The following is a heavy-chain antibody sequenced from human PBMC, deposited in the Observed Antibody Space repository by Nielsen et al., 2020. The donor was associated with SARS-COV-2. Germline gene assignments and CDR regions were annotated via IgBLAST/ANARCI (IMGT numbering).Heavy chain of an antibody. Sequence: GESLKISYAASGFTFSSYGMHWVRQAPGKGLEWVAVIWYDGSNKYYADSVKGRFTISRDNSKNTLYLQMNSLRAEDTAVYYCARDLDYYYYGMDVWGQGTTVTVSS. J-gene: IGHJ6*02. V-gene: IGHV3-33*01. D-gene: IGHD3-16*01. CDR2: IWYDGSNK. CDR3: ARDLDYYYYGMDV. CDR1: GFTFSSYG.